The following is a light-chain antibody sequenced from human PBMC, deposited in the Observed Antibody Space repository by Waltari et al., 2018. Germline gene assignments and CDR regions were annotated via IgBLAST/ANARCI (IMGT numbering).Light chain of an antibody. CDR1: QSVGDN. J-gene: IGKJ2*01. CDR3: QHYNEWPQYT. CDR2: GAS. Sequence: EIVLTQSPATLSVSPGGTATLSCRASQSVGDNLAWYQQKHGQAPRLLIYGASSRATDIPDRFSGSGSGTEFTLTISTLHSEDCAVYFCQHYNEWPQYTFAQGTKVEIK. V-gene: IGKV3-15*01.